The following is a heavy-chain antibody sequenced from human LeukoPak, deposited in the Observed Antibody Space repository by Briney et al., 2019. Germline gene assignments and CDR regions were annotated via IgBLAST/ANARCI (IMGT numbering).Heavy chain of an antibody. Sequence: SETLSLTCTVSGGSISSYYWSWIRQPAGKGLEWIGRIYTSGSTNYNPSLKSRVTMSVDTSKNRFSLKLSSVTAADTAVYYCARFIAAASTRWSGFDYWGQGTLVTVSS. CDR2: IYTSGST. V-gene: IGHV4-4*07. CDR1: GGSISSYY. J-gene: IGHJ4*02. CDR3: ARFIAAASTRWSGFDY. D-gene: IGHD6-13*01.